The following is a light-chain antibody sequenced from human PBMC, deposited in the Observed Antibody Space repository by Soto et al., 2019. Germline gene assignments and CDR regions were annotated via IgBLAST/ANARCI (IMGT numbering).Light chain of an antibody. J-gene: IGKJ2*01. V-gene: IGKV3-15*01. CDR1: QSVSNN. CDR2: GAS. Sequence: EIVMTQSPAALSVSPGERATLSCRASQSVSNNLAWYQQKLGQAPRLLIYGASSRATGIPARFSGSGSGTEFTLTISSLQSEDSAVYYCQQYDNWPPYTFGQGTKLEIK. CDR3: QQYDNWPPYT.